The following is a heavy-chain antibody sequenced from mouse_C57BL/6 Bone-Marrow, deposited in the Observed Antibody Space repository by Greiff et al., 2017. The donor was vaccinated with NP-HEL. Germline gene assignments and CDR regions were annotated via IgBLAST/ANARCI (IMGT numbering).Heavy chain of an antibody. V-gene: IGHV1-64*01. Sequence: QVQLQQPGAELVKPGASVKLSCKASGYTFTSYWMHWVKQRPGQGLEWIGMIHPNSGSTNYNEKFKSKATLTVDTSSSTAYMQLSSLTSEDSAVYYCARWGTGTRYFDVWGTGTTVTVSA. D-gene: IGHD4-1*01. CDR1: GYTFTSYW. J-gene: IGHJ1*03. CDR2: IHPNSGST. CDR3: ARWGTGTRYFDV.